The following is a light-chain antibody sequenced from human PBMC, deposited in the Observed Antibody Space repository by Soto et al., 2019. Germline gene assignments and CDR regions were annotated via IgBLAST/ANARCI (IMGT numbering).Light chain of an antibody. CDR1: RSISSR. Sequence: DIQMTQSPSTLSASVGDRVTITCRASRSISSRLTWYQQKPGKAPQLLIYDASSLKSGVPSRFSGSGSGTEFTLTVSSLQPDDFATYYCQQYNSYPWTFGQGTKVEIK. J-gene: IGKJ1*01. V-gene: IGKV1-5*01. CDR3: QQYNSYPWT. CDR2: DAS.